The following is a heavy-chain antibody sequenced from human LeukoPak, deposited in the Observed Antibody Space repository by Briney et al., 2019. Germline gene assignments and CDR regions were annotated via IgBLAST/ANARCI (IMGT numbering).Heavy chain of an antibody. D-gene: IGHD2-8*02. CDR3: VRSFNTGGYPTGY. Sequence: GGSLRLSCAASGFTFCDYGTSWVRQTPGQGRERVAGINWNGGSKGYAVSVRGRFIISRDVADNFLILHMPSLRGEDTALYYCVRSFNTGGYPTGYWGQGTLVTVSS. CDR1: GFTFCDYG. CDR2: INWNGGSK. V-gene: IGHV3-20*04. J-gene: IGHJ4*02.